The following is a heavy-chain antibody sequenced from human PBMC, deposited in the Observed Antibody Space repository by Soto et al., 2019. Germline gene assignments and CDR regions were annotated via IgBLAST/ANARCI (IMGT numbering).Heavy chain of an antibody. CDR1: GYTFTSYD. D-gene: IGHD6-13*01. CDR3: ASLQSAANPYVYYYGMDV. Sequence: QVQLVQSGAEVKKPGASVKVSCKASGYTFTSYDINWVRQATGQGLEWMGWMNPNSGNTGYAQKFQGRVTMTRNTSISTAYMELSSLRSEDTAVYYCASLQSAANPYVYYYGMDVWGQGTTVTVSS. J-gene: IGHJ6*02. CDR2: MNPNSGNT. V-gene: IGHV1-8*01.